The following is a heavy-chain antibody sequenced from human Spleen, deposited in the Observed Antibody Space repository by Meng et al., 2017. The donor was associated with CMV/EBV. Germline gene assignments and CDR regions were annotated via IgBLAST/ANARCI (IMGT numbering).Heavy chain of an antibody. CDR2: IIPVFGTG. Sequence: SFSSYAINWVRQAPGQGLEWMGGIIPVFGTGNYAQNLQGRVTITTDESTSTAYMELSSLRSEDTAVYYCAREARITMVRGIPNWFDPWGQGTLVTVSS. J-gene: IGHJ5*02. CDR1: SFSSYA. V-gene: IGHV1-69*05. CDR3: AREARITMVRGIPNWFDP. D-gene: IGHD3-10*01.